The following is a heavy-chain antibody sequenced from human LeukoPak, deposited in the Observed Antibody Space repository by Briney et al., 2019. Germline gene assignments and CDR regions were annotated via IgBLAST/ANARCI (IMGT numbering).Heavy chain of an antibody. D-gene: IGHD2-21*02. CDR1: GFTFSSYW. CDR2: IKQDGSEK. CDR3: ARDSGTYCGGDCYSSPFDY. Sequence: GGTLRLSCAASGFTFSSYWMSWVRQAPGKGLEWVANIKQDGSEKYYVDSVKGRFTISRDNAKNSLYLQMNSLRAEDTAVYYCARDSGTYCGGDCYSSPFDYWGQGTLVTVSS. J-gene: IGHJ4*02. V-gene: IGHV3-7*01.